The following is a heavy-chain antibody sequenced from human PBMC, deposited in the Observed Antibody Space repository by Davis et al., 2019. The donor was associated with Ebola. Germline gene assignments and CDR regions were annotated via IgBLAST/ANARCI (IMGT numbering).Heavy chain of an antibody. Sequence: MPSETLSLTCTVSGGSISSGGYYWSWIRQHPGKGLEWIGYIYYSGSTYYNPSLKSRVTISVDTSKNQFSLKLSSVTAADTAVYYCARWGTGSKPYYFDYWGQGTLVTVSS. CDR3: ARWGTGSKPYYFDY. CDR2: IYYSGST. D-gene: IGHD3-16*01. J-gene: IGHJ4*02. CDR1: GGSISSGGYY. V-gene: IGHV4-31*03.